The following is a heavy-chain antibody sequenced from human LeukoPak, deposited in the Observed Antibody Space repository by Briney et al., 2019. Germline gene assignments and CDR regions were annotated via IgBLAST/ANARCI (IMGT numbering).Heavy chain of an antibody. J-gene: IGHJ4*02. V-gene: IGHV1-2*02. CDR2: INPHSGGT. CDR3: ARQGGSARYFDY. Sequence: ASVKVSCKASGYTFTEQYIHWARQAPGQGLEWMGWINPHSGGTNYAQKFQGRVAMTRDTSISAAYMDLSRLRSDDTAVYYCARQGGSARYFDYWGQGTLVTVSS. CDR1: GYTFTEQY. D-gene: IGHD3-16*02.